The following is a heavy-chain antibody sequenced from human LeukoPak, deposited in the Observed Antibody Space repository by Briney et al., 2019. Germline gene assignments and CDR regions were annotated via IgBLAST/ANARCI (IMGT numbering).Heavy chain of an antibody. CDR1: GFIFSNYN. CDR2: ISRSSSTI. Sequence: GGSLRLSCAASGFIFSNYNINWVRQAPGKGLEWVSYISRSSSTIYYADSVKGRFTISRDNAKNSLYLQMNSLRAEDTAVYYCARGRDNYYFSMDVWGQGTTVTVSS. V-gene: IGHV3-48*01. CDR3: ARGRDNYYFSMDV. J-gene: IGHJ6*02. D-gene: IGHD3-9*01.